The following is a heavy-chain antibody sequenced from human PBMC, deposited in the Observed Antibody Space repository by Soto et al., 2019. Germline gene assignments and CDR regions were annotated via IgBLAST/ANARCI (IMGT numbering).Heavy chain of an antibody. CDR1: GFTFISYG. CDR2: ISYDGSNK. V-gene: IGHV3-30*03. CDR3: ARAYLGELPRRADYYYAMDV. Sequence: GGSLRLSCAASGFTFISYGMHWVHQDPGKGLEWVAVISYDGSNKYYADSVKGRFTISRDNSKNTLYLQMNNLRVGDTAVYYCARAYLGELPRRADYYYAMDVWGRGTTVTVSS. J-gene: IGHJ6*02. D-gene: IGHD3-10*01.